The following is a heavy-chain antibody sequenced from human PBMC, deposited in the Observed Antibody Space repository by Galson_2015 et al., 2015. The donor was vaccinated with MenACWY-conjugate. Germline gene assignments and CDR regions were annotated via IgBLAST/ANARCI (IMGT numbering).Heavy chain of an antibody. CDR2: INPSGGGT. CDR3: ARDGSNDAFDI. D-gene: IGHD1-26*01. Sequence: SVKVSCKASGYIFTSYYMHWVRQAPGQGLEWMGIINPSGGGTNYAQKFQGRVTMTRDTSTSTVYMELSSLRSEDTAVYYCARDGSNDAFDIWGQGTMVTVSS. J-gene: IGHJ3*02. V-gene: IGHV1-46*01. CDR1: GYIFTSYY.